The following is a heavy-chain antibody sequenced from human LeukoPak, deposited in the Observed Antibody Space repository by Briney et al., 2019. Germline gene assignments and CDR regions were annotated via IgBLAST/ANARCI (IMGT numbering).Heavy chain of an antibody. V-gene: IGHV1-8*02. CDR2: MNPNSGNT. J-gene: IGHJ4*02. Sequence: ASVKVSCKASGYTFTGYYMHWVRQAPRQGLEWMGWMNPNSGNTGYAQKFQGRVTMTRNTSISTAYMELSSLRSEDTAVYYCARDGMVRGVISDYWGQGTLVTVSS. CDR1: GYTFTGYY. CDR3: ARDGMVRGVISDY. D-gene: IGHD3-10*01.